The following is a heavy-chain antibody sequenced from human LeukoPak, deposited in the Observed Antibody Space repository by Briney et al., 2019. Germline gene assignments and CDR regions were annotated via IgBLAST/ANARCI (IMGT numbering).Heavy chain of an antibody. J-gene: IGHJ3*02. CDR3: ARHEDYDILTGYFPMKAFDI. V-gene: IGHV5-51*01. Sequence: GASLKISFKTSGSRFTSFWIAWVRPMPGKGLEWMGIIYPGDSDTRYSPSFQGQVTISDDKSTSTANLQWSSLKASDTAMYYCARHEDYDILTGYFPMKAFDIWGQGTMVTVSS. CDR2: IYPGDSDT. CDR1: GSRFTSFW. D-gene: IGHD3-9*01.